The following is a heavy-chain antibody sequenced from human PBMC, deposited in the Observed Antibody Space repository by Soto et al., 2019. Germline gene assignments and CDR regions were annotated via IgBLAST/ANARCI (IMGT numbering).Heavy chain of an antibody. J-gene: IGHJ4*02. CDR2: IHRAGVT. CDR1: GGSTSSSDW. D-gene: IGHD1-26*01. V-gene: IGHV4-4*02. Sequence: QVHLQESGPGLVKPSETLSLTCAISGGSTSSSDWWTWVRQPPGEGLEWIGEIHRAGVTNYNSSLESRLTLSLDHSRNQFSLSLTSVPAADAAVYFCAGRPEIHPRWGQGILVPVSS. CDR3: AGRPEIHPR.